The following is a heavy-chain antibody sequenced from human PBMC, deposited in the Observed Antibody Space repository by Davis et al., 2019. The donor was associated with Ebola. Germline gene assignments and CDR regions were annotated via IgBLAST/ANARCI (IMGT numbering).Heavy chain of an antibody. CDR3: ATLPDI. Sequence: AASVKVSCKASGYTFSNYGISWVRQAPGQGLEWMGWINTNTGNPTYAEGFTGRFVFSLDTSVNMAYLLINSLKTEDAAVYYCATLPDIWGQGTMVTVSS. CDR2: INTNTGNP. J-gene: IGHJ3*02. V-gene: IGHV7-4-1*04. CDR1: GYTFSNYG.